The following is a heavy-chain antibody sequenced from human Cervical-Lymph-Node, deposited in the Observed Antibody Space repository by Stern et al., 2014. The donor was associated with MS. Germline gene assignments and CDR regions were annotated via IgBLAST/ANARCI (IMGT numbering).Heavy chain of an antibody. CDR3: AHSRVKYCRGGTCYSSLFDY. Sequence: QVTLKESGPTLVKPTQTVTLTCTLSGFSVATAGVGVGWIRQPPGKALEWLALIYLEDDKLDSPSLKNRLTIIKDTSKNQVVLTMTNVDPVDTATYYCAHSRVKYCRGGTCYSSLFDYWGQGTLVTVSS. CDR1: GFSVATAGVG. J-gene: IGHJ4*02. CDR2: IYLEDDK. V-gene: IGHV2-5*02. D-gene: IGHD2-15*01.